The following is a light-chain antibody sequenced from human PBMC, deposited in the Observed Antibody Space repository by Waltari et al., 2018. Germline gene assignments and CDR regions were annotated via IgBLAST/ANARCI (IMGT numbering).Light chain of an antibody. CDR1: QSVSSN. CDR3: QQYNNWPTT. V-gene: IGKV3-15*01. J-gene: IGKJ4*01. Sequence: IVTTQSPATLSVSPGERATLSCRASQSVSSNLAWYQQKPGQAPRLLIYGASTRATGIPARFSGSGSGTEFTLTISSLQSEDFAVYYCQQYNNWPTTFGGGTKVEIK. CDR2: GAS.